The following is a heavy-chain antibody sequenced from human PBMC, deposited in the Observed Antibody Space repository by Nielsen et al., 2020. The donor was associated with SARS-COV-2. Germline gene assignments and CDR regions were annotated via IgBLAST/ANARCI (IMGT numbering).Heavy chain of an antibody. Sequence: SETLSLTCAAYGGSFSGYYWSWIRQPPGKGLEWIGEINHSGSTNYNPSLKSRVTISVDTSKNQFSLKLSSVTAADTAVYYCARARSYRGYYDYWGQGTLVTVSS. V-gene: IGHV4-34*01. CDR2: INHSGST. J-gene: IGHJ4*02. CDR1: GGSFSGYY. D-gene: IGHD3-22*01. CDR3: ARARSYRGYYDY.